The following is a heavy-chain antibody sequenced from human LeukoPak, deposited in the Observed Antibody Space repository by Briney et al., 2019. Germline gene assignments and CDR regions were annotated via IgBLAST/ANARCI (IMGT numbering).Heavy chain of an antibody. J-gene: IGHJ4*02. Sequence: ASVKDSCKASGYTFTSYYMHWVRQAPGQGLEWMGIINPSGGSTSYAQKFQGRVTMTRDTSTSTVYMELSSLRSEDTAVYYCARAVRVGARQGYFDYWGQGTLVTVSS. CDR1: GYTFTSYY. CDR2: INPSGGST. CDR3: ARAVRVGARQGYFDY. D-gene: IGHD1-26*01. V-gene: IGHV1-46*01.